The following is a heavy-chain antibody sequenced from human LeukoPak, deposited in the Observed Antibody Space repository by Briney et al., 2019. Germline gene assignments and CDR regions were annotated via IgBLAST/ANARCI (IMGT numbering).Heavy chain of an antibody. Sequence: SETLSLTCAVYGVSFSGYYWSWIRQPPGKGLEWIGEINHSGSTNYNPSLKSRVTISVDTSKNQFSLKLSSVTAADTAVYYCARETIMGYSYGFDYWGQGTLVAVSS. D-gene: IGHD5-18*01. CDR3: ARETIMGYSYGFDY. CDR2: INHSGST. J-gene: IGHJ4*02. CDR1: GVSFSGYY. V-gene: IGHV4-34*01.